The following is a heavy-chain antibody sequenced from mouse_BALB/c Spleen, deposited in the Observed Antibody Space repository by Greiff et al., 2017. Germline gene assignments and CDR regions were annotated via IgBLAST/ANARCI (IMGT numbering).Heavy chain of an antibody. CDR3: ARQGMTTTTFDY. J-gene: IGHJ2*01. CDR2: ISSGGSYT. CDR1: GFTFSSYG. V-gene: IGHV5-6*01. D-gene: IGHD2-12*01. Sequence: EVQLQQSGGDLVKPGGSLKLSCAASGFTFSSYGMSWVRQTPDKRLEWVATISSGGSYTYYPDSVKGRFTISRDNAKKTLYLQMSSLKSEDTAMYYCARQGMTTTTFDYWGQGTTLTVSS.